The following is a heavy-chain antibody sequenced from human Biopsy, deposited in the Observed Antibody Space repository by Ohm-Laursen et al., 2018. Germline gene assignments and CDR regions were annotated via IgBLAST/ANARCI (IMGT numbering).Heavy chain of an antibody. CDR3: ARDRDRRGWFDP. V-gene: IGHV4-4*07. Sequence: SETLSLTCAVYGESFNGYYWSWIRQPAGKGLEWIGQIYTSGITNYTPSLKSRVTMSVDTSNNKFSLRVSSVTAADTAVYYCARDRDRRGWFDPWGQGTLVTVSS. CDR2: IYTSGIT. J-gene: IGHJ5*02. CDR1: GESFNGYY. D-gene: IGHD1-14*01.